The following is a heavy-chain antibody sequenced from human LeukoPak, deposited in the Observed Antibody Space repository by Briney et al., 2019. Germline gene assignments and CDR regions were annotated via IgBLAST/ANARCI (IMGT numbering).Heavy chain of an antibody. V-gene: IGHV4-39*07. CDR2: IYYSGST. D-gene: IGHD1-14*01. Sequence: PSETLSLTCTVSGGSISSSSYYWGWIRQPPGKGLEWIGSIYYSGSTYYNPSLKSRVTISVDTSKNQFSLKLSSVTAADTAVYYCARHRDVTLKDAFDIWGQGTMVTVSS. CDR1: GGSISSSSYY. CDR3: ARHRDVTLKDAFDI. J-gene: IGHJ3*02.